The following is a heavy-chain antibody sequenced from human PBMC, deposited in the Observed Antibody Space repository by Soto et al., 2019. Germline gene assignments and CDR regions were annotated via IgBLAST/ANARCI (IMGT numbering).Heavy chain of an antibody. J-gene: IGHJ4*02. Sequence: QVQLQESGPGLVKPSETLSLTCTVSGGSISNFYWSWIRQPPGKGLEWIGYINYSGSTNYNPSLKSRVTISVDTSKNQFSLKLSSVTAVDTAVYSCARGIAVSGHYFDNWGQGTLVTVSS. D-gene: IGHD6-19*01. CDR1: GGSISNFY. CDR2: INYSGST. V-gene: IGHV4-59*01. CDR3: ARGIAVSGHYFDN.